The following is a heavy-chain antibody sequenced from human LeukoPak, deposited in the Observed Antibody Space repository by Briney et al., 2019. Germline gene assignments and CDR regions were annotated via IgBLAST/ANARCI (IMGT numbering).Heavy chain of an antibody. Sequence: KPSETLSLTCTVSGGSISSYYWSWIRQPPGKGLEWIGYIYYSGSNNYNPSLKSRVTISVDTSKNQFSLKLSSVTAAVTAVYYCARYSGYRGIVALFDYWGQGTLVTVSS. J-gene: IGHJ4*02. D-gene: IGHD5-12*01. V-gene: IGHV4-59*01. CDR1: GGSISSYY. CDR3: ARYSGYRGIVALFDY. CDR2: IYYSGSN.